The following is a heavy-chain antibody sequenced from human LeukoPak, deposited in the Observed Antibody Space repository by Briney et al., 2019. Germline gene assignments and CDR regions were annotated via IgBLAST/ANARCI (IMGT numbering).Heavy chain of an antibody. CDR1: GGSFSGYY. CDR2: INHSGST. V-gene: IGHV4-34*01. CDR3: ARGRGLAAGRTFDY. J-gene: IGHJ4*02. D-gene: IGHD6-13*01. Sequence: PSETLSLTCAVYGGSFSGYYWSWIRQPPGKGLEWIGEINHSGSTNYNPSLKSRVTISVDTSKNQFSLKLSSVTAADTAMYYCARGRGLAAGRTFDYWGQGTLVTVSS.